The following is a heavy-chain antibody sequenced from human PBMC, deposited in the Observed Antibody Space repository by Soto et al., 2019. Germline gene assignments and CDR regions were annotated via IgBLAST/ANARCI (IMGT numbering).Heavy chain of an antibody. V-gene: IGHV3-23*01. J-gene: IGHJ6*02. CDR2: ISGSGGST. D-gene: IGHD2-2*02. Sequence: PGWSLRLSCAASVFTFISYAMRWVRQAPGKGLEWVSAISGSGGSTYYADSVKGRFTISRDNSKNTLYLQMNSLRAEDTAVYYCAKDRGGGYCSSTSCYKGHYYYYGMDVWGQGTTVTVSS. CDR3: AKDRGGGYCSSTSCYKGHYYYYGMDV. CDR1: VFTFISYA.